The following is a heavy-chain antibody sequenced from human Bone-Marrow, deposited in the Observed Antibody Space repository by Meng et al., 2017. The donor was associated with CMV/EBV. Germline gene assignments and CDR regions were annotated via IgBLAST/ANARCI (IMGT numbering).Heavy chain of an antibody. CDR1: GGSFSAYY. CDR3: AREPHY. V-gene: IGHV4-34*01. Sequence: GSLRLSCAVYGGSFSAYYWRWIRQPPGKGLECIGEINHSGSTNYNPSLKSRVIISVDTSRNQFSLKVTSVTAADTPVYYCAREPHYWGQGTRVTVYS. CDR2: INHSGST. J-gene: IGHJ4*02.